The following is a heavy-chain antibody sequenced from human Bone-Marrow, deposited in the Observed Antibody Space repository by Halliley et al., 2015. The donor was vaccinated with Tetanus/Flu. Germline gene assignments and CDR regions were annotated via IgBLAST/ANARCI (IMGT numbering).Heavy chain of an antibody. Sequence: TLSLTCTVSGAPFTDFYWSWIRQSPGKGLEWIGHIYYSGSTNYNPSLKSRISISIDTSKTLLSLNMKSVTAADTAVYIRAGARNEPYFDFWGRGALVTVSP. CDR3: AGARNEPYFDF. J-gene: IGHJ4*02. V-gene: IGHV4-59*08. CDR2: IYYSGST. D-gene: IGHD6-6*01. CDR1: GAPFTDFY.